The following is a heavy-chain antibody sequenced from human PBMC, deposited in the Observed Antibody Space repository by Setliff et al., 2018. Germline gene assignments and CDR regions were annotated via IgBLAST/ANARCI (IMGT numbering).Heavy chain of an antibody. V-gene: IGHV4-59*01. D-gene: IGHD6-13*01. J-gene: IGHJ6*02. Sequence: SETLSLTCTVSGGSISSYYWSWIRQPPGKGLEWIGYIYYSGSTNYNPSLKSRVTISVDTSKNQFSLKLSSVTAADTAVYYCARDRPIAAAGTFIRYYYYYGMDVWGQGTAVTVSS. CDR3: ARDRPIAAAGTFIRYYYYYGMDV. CDR2: IYYSGST. CDR1: GGSISSYY.